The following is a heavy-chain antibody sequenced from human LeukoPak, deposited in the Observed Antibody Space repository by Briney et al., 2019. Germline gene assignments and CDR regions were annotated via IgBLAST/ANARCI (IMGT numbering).Heavy chain of an antibody. V-gene: IGHV4-59*01. Sequence: PSETLSLTYTVSGGSITYYYWSWIRQPPGKGLEWIGYIYYSGSTNYNPSLKSRVTISVDTSKNQFSLKLSSLTAADTAVYYCARGGSHYDVFDIWGQGTMVTVSS. CDR1: GGSITYYY. CDR2: IYYSGST. J-gene: IGHJ3*02. CDR3: ARGGSHYDVFDI. D-gene: IGHD1-26*01.